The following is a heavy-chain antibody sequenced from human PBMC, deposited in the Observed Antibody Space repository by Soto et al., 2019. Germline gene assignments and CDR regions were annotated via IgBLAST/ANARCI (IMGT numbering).Heavy chain of an antibody. CDR2: ISAYNGNT. D-gene: IGHD5-18*01. Sequence: ASGQVSCKASGYTFPSYGISWVRQAPGQGLEWMGGISAYNGNTNYAQKFQGRVTITADTSTSTAYMELSSLRSEDTAVYYCARYPPSVVQLWLPLFDYWGQGTLVTVSS. V-gene: IGHV1-18*04. J-gene: IGHJ4*02. CDR1: GYTFPSYG. CDR3: ARYPPSVVQLWLPLFDY.